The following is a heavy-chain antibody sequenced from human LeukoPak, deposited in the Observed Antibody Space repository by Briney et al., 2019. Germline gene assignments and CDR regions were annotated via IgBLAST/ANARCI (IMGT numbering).Heavy chain of an antibody. CDR1: GFTFTSNA. CDR3: AKDSGWRHDYGDFHSGGQFDY. J-gene: IGHJ4*02. V-gene: IGHV3-23*01. D-gene: IGHD4-17*01. CDR2: ISGSGDKT. Sequence: GGSLRLSCAASGFTFTSNAMTWVRQAPGKGLEWVSSISGSGDKTCYADSVKGRFTISRDSSKNEVYLQMNSLRADDTAVYYCAKDSGWRHDYGDFHSGGQFDYWGQGTLVIVSS.